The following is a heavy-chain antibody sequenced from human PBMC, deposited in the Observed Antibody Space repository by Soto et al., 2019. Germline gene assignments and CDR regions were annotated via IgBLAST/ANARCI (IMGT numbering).Heavy chain of an antibody. Sequence: EVQLLESGGDLVQPGGSLRLSCAASGFAFSNYAMTWVRQAPGKGLEWVSAITDTGDNTFYADSVKRRFTISRDNSDNPLYLQMNRQSAADTAMYYCAKPLSQYYDSSGYLNYFPHWGQGSLVTVSS. V-gene: IGHV3-23*01. J-gene: IGHJ1*01. CDR3: AKPLSQYYDSSGYLNYFPH. CDR1: GFAFSNYA. CDR2: ITDTGDNT. D-gene: IGHD3-22*01.